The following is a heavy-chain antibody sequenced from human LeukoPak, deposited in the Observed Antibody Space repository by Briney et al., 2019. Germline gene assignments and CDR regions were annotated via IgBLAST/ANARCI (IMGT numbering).Heavy chain of an antibody. Sequence: GETLRLSCAASGFTFSTYGMTWVRQAPGKGLEWVSGISGSGDNTWYADSVKGRFTISRDNSKNTLFLQMNSLTAEDTAIYSCARPRLEYCSGGSCFDAFDIWGQGTMVTVSS. CDR2: ISGSGDNT. CDR3: ARPRLEYCSGGSCFDAFDI. CDR1: GFTFSTYG. J-gene: IGHJ3*02. V-gene: IGHV3-23*01. D-gene: IGHD2-15*01.